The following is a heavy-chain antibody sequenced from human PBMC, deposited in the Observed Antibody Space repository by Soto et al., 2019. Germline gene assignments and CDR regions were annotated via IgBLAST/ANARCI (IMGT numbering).Heavy chain of an antibody. Sequence: ASVKVSCKASGYTFTSYAMHWVRQAPGQRLEWMGWINAGNGNTKYSQKFQGRVTITRDTSASTAYMELSSLRSEDTAVYYCARHVGYCSGGSCYSAWFDPWGQGTLVTVSS. CDR3: ARHVGYCSGGSCYSAWFDP. V-gene: IGHV1-3*01. CDR1: GYTFTSYA. J-gene: IGHJ5*02. CDR2: INAGNGNT. D-gene: IGHD2-15*01.